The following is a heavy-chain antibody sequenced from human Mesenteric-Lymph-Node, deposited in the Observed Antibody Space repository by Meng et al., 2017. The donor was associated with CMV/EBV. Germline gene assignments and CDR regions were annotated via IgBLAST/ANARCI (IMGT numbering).Heavy chain of an antibody. D-gene: IGHD3-10*01. V-gene: IGHV1-8*03. J-gene: IGHJ4*02. Sequence: VSCKASGYTFSSYDVNWVRQATGRGLEWMGWTNPNSGNTGYAQKFQDRVTISRDTSISTVYMELSGLRSEDTAVYYCARSRGAGFDYWGQGTLVTVSS. CDR3: ARSRGAGFDY. CDR1: GYTFSSYD. CDR2: TNPNSGNT.